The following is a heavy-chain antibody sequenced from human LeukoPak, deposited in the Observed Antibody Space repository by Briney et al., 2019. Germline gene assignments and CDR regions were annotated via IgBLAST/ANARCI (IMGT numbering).Heavy chain of an antibody. D-gene: IGHD6-19*01. CDR1: GFAFSSYA. J-gene: IGHJ4*02. CDR3: AKTGSLRAIAVAVYFDY. CDR2: ISGSGGRT. Sequence: GGSLRLSCAASGFAFSSYAMTWVRQAPGKGLEWVSAISGSGGRTHYADSVKGRFTISRDNSKNTLYLQMNSLRAEDTAVYYCAKTGSLRAIAVAVYFDYWGQGTLVTVSS. V-gene: IGHV3-23*01.